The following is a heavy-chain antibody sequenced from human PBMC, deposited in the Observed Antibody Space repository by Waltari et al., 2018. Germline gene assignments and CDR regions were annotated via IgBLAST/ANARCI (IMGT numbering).Heavy chain of an antibody. CDR3: TREVVPAATIVVNWFDP. CDR1: GYIFTESA. Sequence: QVQLVQSGSELKKPGASVKVSCKASGYIFTESAINWVRQAPGHGLELRGWINTNTGNPTYVQGFSGRFVFSLDTSVSTAYLQINSLKAEDTAVYYCTREVVPAATIVVNWFDPWGQGTLVTVSS. V-gene: IGHV7-4-1*02. J-gene: IGHJ5*02. CDR2: INTNTGNP. D-gene: IGHD2-2*01.